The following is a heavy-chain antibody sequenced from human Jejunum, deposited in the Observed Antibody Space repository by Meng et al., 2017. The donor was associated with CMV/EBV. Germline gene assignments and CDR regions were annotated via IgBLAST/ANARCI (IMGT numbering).Heavy chain of an antibody. V-gene: IGHV4-34*01. D-gene: IGHD2/OR15-2a*01. CDR3: AKFGKSGNRAAFFDP. Sequence: LTCAVYGGSFSCYYWSWIRQSPGRGLEWIGEINHSGKPSLKSRVTISEDTSKNHFSLRVDSVTAADTAIYYCAKFGKSGNRAAFFDPWGPGILVTVSS. CDR1: GGSFSCYY. J-gene: IGHJ5*02. CDR2: INHSG.